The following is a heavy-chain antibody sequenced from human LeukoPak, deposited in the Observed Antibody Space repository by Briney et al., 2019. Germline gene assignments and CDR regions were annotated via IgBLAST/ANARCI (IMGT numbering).Heavy chain of an antibody. CDR2: ISYDGSNK. V-gene: IGHV3-30-3*01. J-gene: IGHJ4*02. CDR1: GFTFSSYA. Sequence: PGGSLRLSCAASGFTFSSYAMHWVRQAPGKGLEWVAVISYDGSNKYYADSVKGRFTISRDNSKNTLHLQMNSLRAEDTAVYYCARSVDTAIFDYWGQGTLVTVSS. CDR3: ARSVDTAIFDY. D-gene: IGHD5-18*01.